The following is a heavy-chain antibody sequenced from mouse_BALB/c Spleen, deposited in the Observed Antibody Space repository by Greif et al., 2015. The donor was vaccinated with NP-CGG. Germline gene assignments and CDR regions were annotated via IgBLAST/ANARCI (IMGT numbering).Heavy chain of an antibody. CDR2: IWGDGST. CDR1: GFSLTGYG. D-gene: IGHD1-1*01. Sequence: VQLQQSGPGLVAPSQSLSITCTVSGFSLTGYGVNWVRQPPGKGLEWLGMIWGDGSTDYNSALKSRLSISKDNSKSQVFLKMNSLQTDDTARYYCARDGFSYYYGSSYPYYYAMDYWGQGTSVTVSS. J-gene: IGHJ4*01. V-gene: IGHV2-6-7*01. CDR3: ARDGFSYYYGSSYPYYYAMDY.